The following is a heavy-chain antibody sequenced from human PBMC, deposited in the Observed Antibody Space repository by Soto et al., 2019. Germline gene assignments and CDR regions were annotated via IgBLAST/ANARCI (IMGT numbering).Heavy chain of an antibody. CDR3: ARALRGGSGSYN. J-gene: IGHJ4*02. CDR2: IYHSGST. V-gene: IGHV4-4*02. CDR1: GGSISSSNW. Sequence: QVQLQESGPGLVKPSGTLSLTCAVSGGSISSSNWWSWVRQPPGKGLEWIGEIYHSGSTNYNPSLNSRXXIXVXXSKNQFSLKLSSVTASDTAVYYCARALRGGSGSYNWGQGTLVTVSS. D-gene: IGHD3-10*01.